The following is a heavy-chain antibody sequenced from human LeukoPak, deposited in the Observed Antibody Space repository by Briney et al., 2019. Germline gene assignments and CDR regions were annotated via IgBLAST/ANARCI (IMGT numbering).Heavy chain of an antibody. V-gene: IGHV3-30*02. CDR2: IQYDVSNE. CDR3: AKDRCSNGVGCYYYYMDV. J-gene: IGHJ6*03. CDR1: RFTVSSYG. D-gene: IGHD2-8*01. Sequence: PGGSLRLSWAASRFTVSSYGMHWVRQAPGKGLGWVAYIQYDVSNEQYANSVKGRFSISRDSSKNILYLQMNSLRAEDTAVYYCAKDRCSNGVGCYYYYMDVWGKGTSVTISS.